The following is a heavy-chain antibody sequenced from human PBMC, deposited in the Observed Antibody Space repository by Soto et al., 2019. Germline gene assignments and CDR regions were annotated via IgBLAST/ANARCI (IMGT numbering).Heavy chain of an antibody. J-gene: IGHJ5*02. CDR1: GGSISSGGYY. D-gene: IGHD1-1*01. CDR3: ARAGYVFAP. V-gene: IGHV4-31*03. CDR2: IYYSGST. Sequence: PLETLSLACTVSGGSISSGGYYWSWIRQQPRKGLEWIGYIYYSGSTYYNLSLKSRVTISVDTSKNQFSLKLSSVIAADTALYYCARAGYVFAPWGQGTLVTVSS.